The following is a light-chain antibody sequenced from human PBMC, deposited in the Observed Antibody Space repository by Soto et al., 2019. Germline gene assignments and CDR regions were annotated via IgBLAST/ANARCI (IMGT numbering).Light chain of an antibody. Sequence: QSALTQPASVSGSPGLSIALSCTGTSRDVGGDNYVSWYQQQPGKVPKLMIYDVSNRPSGVSNRFSGSKSVNTASLTISRFKAEDESEYYCSSSTAGGSYGLGNGTKLPVL. CDR2: DVS. CDR3: SSSTAGGSYG. CDR1: SRDVGGDNY. V-gene: IGLV2-14*01. J-gene: IGLJ1*01.